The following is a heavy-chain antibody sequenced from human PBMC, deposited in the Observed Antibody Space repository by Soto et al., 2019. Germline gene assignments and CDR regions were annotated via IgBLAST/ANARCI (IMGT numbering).Heavy chain of an antibody. V-gene: IGHV1-69*01. CDR2: IIPIFGTA. J-gene: IGHJ6*02. D-gene: IGHD6-6*01. Sequence: QVQLVQSGAEVKKPGSSVKVSCKASGGTFSSYAISWVRQAPGQGLEWMGGIIPIFGTANYAQKFQGRVTITEDESTSTADMELSSLRSEDTAVYYCARDLYSSSSSYYYGMDVWGQGTTVTVSS. CDR3: ARDLYSSSSSYYYGMDV. CDR1: GGTFSSYA.